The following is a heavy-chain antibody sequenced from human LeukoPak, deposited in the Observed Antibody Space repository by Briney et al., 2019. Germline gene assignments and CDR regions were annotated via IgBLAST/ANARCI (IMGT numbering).Heavy chain of an antibody. CDR1: GGTFASYA. CDR3: ARVSTEVDTAMAVFDY. CDR2: IIPIFVTV. D-gene: IGHD5-18*01. V-gene: IGHV1-69*05. J-gene: IGHJ4*02. Sequence: SVKVSCKASGGTFASYAISRVRQAPGQGLEWMGRIIPIFVTVNYAQKFQGRVTMTTDESTSTAYMELSSLRSEDTAVYYCARVSTEVDTAMAVFDYWGQGTLVTVSS.